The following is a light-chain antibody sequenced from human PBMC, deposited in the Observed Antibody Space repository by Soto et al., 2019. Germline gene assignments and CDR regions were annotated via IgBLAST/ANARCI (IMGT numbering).Light chain of an antibody. CDR3: QQDGSSPPYT. J-gene: IGKJ2*01. V-gene: IGKV3-20*01. CDR1: QSVSSSY. CDR2: AAS. Sequence: EIVLTQSPGTLSLSPGERATLSCRASQSVSSSYLAWYQQKPGQAPRLLMYAASSRATGIPDRFSGSGSGTDFTLTISRLEPEDFAVYYCQQDGSSPPYTFGQGTKLEIK.